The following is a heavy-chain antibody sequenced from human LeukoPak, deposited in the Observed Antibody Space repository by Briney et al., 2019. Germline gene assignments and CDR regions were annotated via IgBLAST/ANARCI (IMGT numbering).Heavy chain of an antibody. Sequence: PGGSLRLSCEASGFKFFTFAMHWVRRAPGKGLEWVAIISYDGSNKYYGDSVKGRFTISRDNARNSLYLQMNSLRAEDTAVYYCASLYCTHTTCYYFDYWGQGTLVSVSS. CDR1: GFKFFTFA. D-gene: IGHD2-2*01. V-gene: IGHV3-30*07. CDR3: ASLYCTHTTCYYFDY. CDR2: ISYDGSNK. J-gene: IGHJ4*02.